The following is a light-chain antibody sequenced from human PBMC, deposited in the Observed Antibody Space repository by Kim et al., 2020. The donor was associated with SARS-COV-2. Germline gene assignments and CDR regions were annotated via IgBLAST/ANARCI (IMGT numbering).Light chain of an antibody. V-gene: IGLV3-1*01. CDR3: QAWDGSAVV. CDR2: KDN. J-gene: IGLJ2*01. Sequence: SVSPGQSARITCYGDKLWDKYTSWYQQKPGQSPVLVMYKDNKRPSGFPERFSGSSSGNTATLTISGTQAMDVADYYCQAWDGSAVVFGGGTQLTVL. CDR1: KLWDKY.